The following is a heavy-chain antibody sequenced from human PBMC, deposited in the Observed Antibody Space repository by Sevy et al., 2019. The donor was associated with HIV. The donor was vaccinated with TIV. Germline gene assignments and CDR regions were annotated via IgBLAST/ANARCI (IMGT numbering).Heavy chain of an antibody. CDR3: TKDPPVYGDFPYRMDV. CDR2: ISHDGGKK. D-gene: IGHD4-17*01. J-gene: IGHJ6*02. Sequence: GGSLRLSCVGSGFIFADYGMHWVRQAPGKGLEWVALISHDGGKKYYADSVKGRFTISRDNFKNTLYLQMNTLRRDDTAAYFCTKDPPVYGDFPYRMDVWGQGTTVTVSS. V-gene: IGHV3-30*18. CDR1: GFIFADYG.